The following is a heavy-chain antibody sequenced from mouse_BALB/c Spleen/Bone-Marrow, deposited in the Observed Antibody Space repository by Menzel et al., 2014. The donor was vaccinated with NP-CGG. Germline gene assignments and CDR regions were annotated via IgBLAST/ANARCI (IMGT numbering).Heavy chain of an antibody. CDR3: ARIYFDFDGFAY. Sequence: VHLVESGPGLVAPSQSPSITCTVSGFSLTDCGVSWIRQPPGKGLEWLGVIWGGGSTYYNSALKSRLSISKDNSKSQVSLKMNSLQTDDTAMYYCARIYFDFDGFAYWGQGTLVTVSA. CDR2: IWGGGST. J-gene: IGHJ3*01. CDR1: GFSLTDCG. D-gene: IGHD2-4*01. V-gene: IGHV2-6-5*01.